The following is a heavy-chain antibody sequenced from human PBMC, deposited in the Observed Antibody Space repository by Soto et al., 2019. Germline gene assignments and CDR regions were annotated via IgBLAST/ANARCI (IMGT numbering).Heavy chain of an antibody. CDR2: IYYSGST. J-gene: IGHJ4*02. Sequence: SETLSLTCTVSGGSISSGGYYWSWIRQHPGKGLEWIGYIYYSGSTYYNPSLKSRVTISVDTSKNQFSLKLSSVTAADTAVYYCARNKAPSYYDSSGYYYIDYWGQGTLVTVSS. CDR1: GGSISSGGYY. CDR3: ARNKAPSYYDSSGYYYIDY. D-gene: IGHD3-22*01. V-gene: IGHV4-31*03.